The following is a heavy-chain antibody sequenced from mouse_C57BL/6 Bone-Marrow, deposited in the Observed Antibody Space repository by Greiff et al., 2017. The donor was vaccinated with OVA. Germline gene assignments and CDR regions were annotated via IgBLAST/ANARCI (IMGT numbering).Heavy chain of an antibody. V-gene: IGHV2-2*01. D-gene: IGHD1-1*01. CDR1: GFSLTSYG. CDR3: ARRTTVVPYYFDY. Sequence: QVHVKQSGPGLVQPSQSLSITCTVSGFSLTSYGVHWVRQSPGKGLEWLGVIWSGGSTDYNAAFISRLSISKDNSKSQVFFKMNSLQADDTAIYYCARRTTVVPYYFDYWGQGTTLTVSS. J-gene: IGHJ2*01. CDR2: IWSGGST.